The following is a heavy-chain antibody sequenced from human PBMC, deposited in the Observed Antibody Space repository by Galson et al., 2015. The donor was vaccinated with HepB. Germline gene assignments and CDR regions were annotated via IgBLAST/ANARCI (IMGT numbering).Heavy chain of an antibody. V-gene: IGHV3-74*01. CDR2: INSDASST. J-gene: IGHJ4*02. D-gene: IGHD3-22*01. CDR1: GFTISTYW. Sequence: SLRLSCAASGFTISTYWMHWVRQAQGKGLVWVSRINSDASSTDYADSVRGRFTISRDNAKNTLYLQMNSLRPEDTAVYYCARVRTLYYYNSGGFLSWGRGTLVTVSS. CDR3: ARVRTLYYYNSGGFLS.